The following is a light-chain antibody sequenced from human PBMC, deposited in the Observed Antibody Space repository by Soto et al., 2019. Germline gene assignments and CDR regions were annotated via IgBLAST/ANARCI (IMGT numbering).Light chain of an antibody. CDR1: SSDDGNYNY. Sequence: QSALTQPASVSGSPGQSITISCTGTSSDDGNYNYVSWYQQYPGKAPKLMIYEVNNRPSGVSNRFSGSKSGNTASLTISGLQAEDEADYYCSSYTSSSTSVLFGGGTKVTVL. CDR3: SSYTSSSTSVL. J-gene: IGLJ2*01. V-gene: IGLV2-14*01. CDR2: EVN.